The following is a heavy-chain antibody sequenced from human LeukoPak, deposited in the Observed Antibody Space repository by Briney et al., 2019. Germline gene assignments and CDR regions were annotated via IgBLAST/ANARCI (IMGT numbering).Heavy chain of an antibody. CDR3: ARGSGSSWNAFDI. Sequence: SETLSLTCAVSGGSISSSNWWSWVRQPPGKGLEWIGEIYHSGSTNYNPSLKSRVTISVDTSKNQFSLKLSSVTAADTAVYYCARGSGSSWNAFDIWGQGTMVTVSS. CDR1: GGSISSSNW. D-gene: IGHD1-26*01. CDR2: IYHSGST. V-gene: IGHV4-4*02. J-gene: IGHJ3*02.